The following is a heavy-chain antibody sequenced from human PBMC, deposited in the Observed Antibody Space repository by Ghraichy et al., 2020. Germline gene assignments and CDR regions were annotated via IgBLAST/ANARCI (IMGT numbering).Heavy chain of an antibody. CDR1: GFTFGDYA. Sequence: GGSLRLSCTASGFTFGDYAMSWFRQAPGKGLEWVGFIRSKAYGGTTEYAASVKGRFTISRDDSKSIAYLQMNSLKTEDTAVYYCTRLLGVVVVVAATPSWFDPWGQGTLVTVSS. D-gene: IGHD2-15*01. CDR2: IRSKAYGGTT. J-gene: IGHJ5*02. V-gene: IGHV3-49*03. CDR3: TRLLGVVVVVAATPSWFDP.